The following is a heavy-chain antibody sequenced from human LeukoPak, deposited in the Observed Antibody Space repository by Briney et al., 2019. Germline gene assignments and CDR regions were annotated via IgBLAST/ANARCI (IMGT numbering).Heavy chain of an antibody. CDR2: FDPEDGET. Sequence: ASVKVSCKVSGYTLTELSMHWVQQAPGKGLEWMGGFDPEDGETIYAQKFQGRVTMTEDTSTDTAYMELSSLRSEDTAVYYCATPLGYEVDAFDIWGQGTMVTVSS. CDR1: GYTLTELS. CDR3: ATPLGYEVDAFDI. J-gene: IGHJ3*02. V-gene: IGHV1-24*01. D-gene: IGHD5-18*01.